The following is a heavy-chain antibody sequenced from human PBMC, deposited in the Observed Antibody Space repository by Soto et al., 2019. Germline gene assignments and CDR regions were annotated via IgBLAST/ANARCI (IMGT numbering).Heavy chain of an antibody. CDR3: ARLYSSSWSYFYYYYMAV. J-gene: IGHJ6*03. CDR1: GYTFTSYD. V-gene: IGHV1-8*01. D-gene: IGHD6-13*01. Sequence: QVQLVQSGAEVKKPGASVKVSCKASGYTFTSYDINWVRQATGQGLVWMGWMNPNSGNTGYAQKFQGRVTLTRNTSISTAYMELRSLRSEDTAVYYCARLYSSSWSYFYYYYMAVWGKGTTVTVSS. CDR2: MNPNSGNT.